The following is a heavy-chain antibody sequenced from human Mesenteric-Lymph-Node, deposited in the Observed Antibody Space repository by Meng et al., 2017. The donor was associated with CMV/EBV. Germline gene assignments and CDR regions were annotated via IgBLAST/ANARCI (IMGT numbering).Heavy chain of an antibody. CDR2: INHSGST. CDR3: ARGSSYDILTGYFDY. CDR1: GGSFSGYY. Sequence: QVKLPQWGAGLLKPSETLSVTCAVYGGSFSGYYWNWIRQSPEKGLEWIGEINHSGSTTYNPSFTSRIIISVDTSTNQISLNMSSVTAADTAVYYCARGSSYDILTGYFDYWGQGALVTVSS. J-gene: IGHJ4*02. D-gene: IGHD3-9*01. V-gene: IGHV4-34*01.